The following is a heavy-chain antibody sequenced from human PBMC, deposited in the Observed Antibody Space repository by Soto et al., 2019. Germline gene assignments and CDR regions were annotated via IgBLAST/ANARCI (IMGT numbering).Heavy chain of an antibody. CDR1: GYTFTSYA. V-gene: IGHV7-4-1*01. CDR3: ARDDIVVVPAAIYYYGMDV. D-gene: IGHD2-2*01. J-gene: IGHJ6*02. Sequence: QVQLVQSGSELKKPGASVKVSCKASGYTFTSYAMNWVRQAPGQGLEGMGWINTNTGNPTYAQGFTGRFVFSLDTSVSTAYLQICSLKAEDTAVYYCARDDIVVVPAAIYYYGMDVWGQGTTVTVSS. CDR2: INTNTGNP.